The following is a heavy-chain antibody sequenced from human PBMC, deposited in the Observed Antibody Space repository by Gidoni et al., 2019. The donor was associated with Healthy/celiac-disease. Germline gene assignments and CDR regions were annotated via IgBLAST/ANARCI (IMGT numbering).Heavy chain of an antibody. CDR1: GGSISSGSYY. Sequence: QVQLQESGPGLVKPSQTLSLTCTASGGSISSGSYYCSWIRQPAGKGLEWIGRIYTSGSTNYNPALKSRVTISVDTSKNQFSLKLSSVTAADTAVYYCAREAGVYSYGTSGYYYGMDVWGQGTTVTVSS. D-gene: IGHD5-18*01. CDR3: AREAGVYSYGTSGYYYGMDV. J-gene: IGHJ6*02. CDR2: IYTSGST. V-gene: IGHV4-61*02.